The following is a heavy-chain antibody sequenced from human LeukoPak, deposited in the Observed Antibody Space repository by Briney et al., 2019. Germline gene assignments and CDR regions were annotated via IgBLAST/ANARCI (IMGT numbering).Heavy chain of an antibody. D-gene: IGHD3-16*02. CDR3: ARWSGYDYVWGSYRYPGYFDY. V-gene: IGHV1-46*01. CDR2: INPSGGST. Sequence: ASVKVSCKASGYTFTSYYMHWVRQAPGQGLEWMGIINPSGGSTSYAQKFQGRVTMTRDMSTSTVYMELSSLRSEDTAVYYCARWSGYDYVWGSYRYPGYFDYWGQGTLVTVSS. CDR1: GYTFTSYY. J-gene: IGHJ4*02.